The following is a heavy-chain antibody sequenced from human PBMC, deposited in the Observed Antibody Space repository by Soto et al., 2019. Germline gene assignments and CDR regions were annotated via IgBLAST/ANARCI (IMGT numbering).Heavy chain of an antibody. CDR1: GGTFSSYT. J-gene: IGHJ4*02. Sequence: GASVKVSCKASGGTFSSYTISWVRQAPGQGLEWMGRIIPILGIANYAQKFQGRVTITADKSTSTAYMELSSLRSEDTAVYYCARDQPSGSGYDSRFDYWGQGTLVTVSS. CDR2: IIPILGIA. D-gene: IGHD5-12*01. V-gene: IGHV1-69*04. CDR3: ARDQPSGSGYDSRFDY.